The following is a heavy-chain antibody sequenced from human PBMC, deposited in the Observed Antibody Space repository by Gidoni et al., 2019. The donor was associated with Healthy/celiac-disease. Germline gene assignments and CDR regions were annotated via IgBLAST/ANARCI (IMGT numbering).Heavy chain of an antibody. D-gene: IGHD3-3*01. J-gene: IGHJ4*02. CDR1: GGSFSGYY. V-gene: IGHV4-34*01. CDR2: INHSGST. CDR3: ARGTAYYDFWSGYHAYFDY. Sequence: QVQLQQWGAGLLKPSETLSLTCAVYGGSFSGYYWSWIRQPPGKGLEWIGEINHSGSTNYNPSLKSRVTISVDTSKNQFSLKLSSVTAADTAVYYCARGTAYYDFWSGYHAYFDYWGQGTLVTVSS.